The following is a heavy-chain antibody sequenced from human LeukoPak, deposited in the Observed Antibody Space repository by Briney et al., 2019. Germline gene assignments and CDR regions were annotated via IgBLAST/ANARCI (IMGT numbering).Heavy chain of an antibody. CDR3: ARDRGLGLVDS. J-gene: IGHJ4*02. Sequence: SVKVSCKASGVIFSSYTFSWVRQAPGQGLEWMGKITPVSDLAHYAQKFQGRVTFTADTHTGTTYMELRSLRSEDTAVYYCARDRGLGLVDSWGQGTLVSVSS. CDR1: GVIFSSYT. D-gene: IGHD3-16*01. V-gene: IGHV1-69*04. CDR2: ITPVSDLA.